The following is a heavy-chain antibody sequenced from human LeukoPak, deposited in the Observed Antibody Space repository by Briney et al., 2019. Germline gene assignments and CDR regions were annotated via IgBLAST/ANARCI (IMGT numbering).Heavy chain of an antibody. CDR1: GGSFGEYY. CDR2: VHHSETA. V-gene: IGHV4-34*01. D-gene: IGHD4-17*01. CDR3: ARSYGDYRTYYYYGMDV. Sequence: SETLSLTCAVYGGSFGEYYCNWIRQSPGKGLEWVGEVHHSETANYNPSLKSRVTMSVDTSKNQFSLKLSSVTAADTAVYYCARSYGDYRTYYYYGMDVWGQGTTVTVSS. J-gene: IGHJ6*02.